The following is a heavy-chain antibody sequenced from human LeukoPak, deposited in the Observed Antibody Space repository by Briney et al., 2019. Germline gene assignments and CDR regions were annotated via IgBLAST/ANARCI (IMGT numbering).Heavy chain of an antibody. V-gene: IGHV3-49*04. CDR2: IRSKPYGGTT. J-gene: IGHJ6*03. D-gene: IGHD3-10*01. CDR1: GFTFSSYA. Sequence: QSGGSLRLSCAASGFTFSSYAMSWVRQAPGKGLEWVGFIRSKPYGGTTEYAASVKVRFTISRDDSKSIAYLQMNSLKTEDTALYYCTRPVRGVTVVPEAAYPYYYYMDVWGKGTTVTISS. CDR3: TRPVRGVTVVPEAAYPYYYYMDV.